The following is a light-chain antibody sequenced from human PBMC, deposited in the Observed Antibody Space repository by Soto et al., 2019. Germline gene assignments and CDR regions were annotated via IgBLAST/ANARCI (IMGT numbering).Light chain of an antibody. J-gene: IGKJ5*01. V-gene: IGKV3-15*01. Sequence: EISVMQSPATLSASPRERATLSCMANQSISYNLAWYQQKPGQAPRVLIYSASTRATGIPARFSGSGSGTEFTLTISSLQSEDFAVYYCQQYNNWPPITLGQGTRLEIK. CDR1: QSISYN. CDR3: QQYNNWPPIT. CDR2: SAS.